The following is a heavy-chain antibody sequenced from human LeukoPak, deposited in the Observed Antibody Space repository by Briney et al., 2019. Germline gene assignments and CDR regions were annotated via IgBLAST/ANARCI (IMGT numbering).Heavy chain of an antibody. D-gene: IGHD2-21*02. Sequence: ARSLRLSCSASGFTFSVYAIHWVRQAPRKGLDYVSTIISNGGSTYYADSVKGRFTISRDNSKNTVSLQMSSLRAEDTALYYCVKDGLAFCGGDCYSYFDYWGQGTLVTVSS. CDR2: IISNGGST. CDR3: VKDGLAFCGGDCYSYFDY. V-gene: IGHV3-64D*06. J-gene: IGHJ4*02. CDR1: GFTFSVYA.